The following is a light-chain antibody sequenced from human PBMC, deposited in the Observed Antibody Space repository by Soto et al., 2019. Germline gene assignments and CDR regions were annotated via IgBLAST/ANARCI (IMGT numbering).Light chain of an antibody. CDR1: DSIANY. CDR2: DAS. J-gene: IGKJ4*01. V-gene: IGKV1-33*01. CDR3: QQYASQPFT. Sequence: DVQMTQSSSSLSASVGDRDIITCQANDSIANYLNWFQQKPGKAPRLLISDASDLEKGVPSRFSGTRSGTDFVLAIRSLQAEDVATYFCQQYASQPFTFGGGTKVDIK.